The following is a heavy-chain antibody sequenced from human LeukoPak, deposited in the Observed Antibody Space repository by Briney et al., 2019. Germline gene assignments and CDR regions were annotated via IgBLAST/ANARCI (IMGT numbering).Heavy chain of an antibody. J-gene: IGHJ6*03. CDR3: ARVLPAATDYYYYYMDV. CDR1: GGSFSGYY. CDR2: INHSGST. Sequence: PSETLSLTCAVYGGSFSGYYWSWIRQPPGKGLEWIGEINHSGSTNYNPSLKSRVTISVDTSKNQFSLKLSSVTAADTAVYYCARVLPAATDYYYYYMDVWGKGTTVTASS. D-gene: IGHD2-2*01. V-gene: IGHV4-34*01.